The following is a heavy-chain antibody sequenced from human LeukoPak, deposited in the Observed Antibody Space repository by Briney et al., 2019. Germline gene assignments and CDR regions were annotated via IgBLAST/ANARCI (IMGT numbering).Heavy chain of an antibody. CDR1: GYTFTSYY. D-gene: IGHD6-19*01. CDR3: ARTVAVAETDY. V-gene: IGHV1-46*01. J-gene: IGHJ4*02. Sequence: ASVKVSCKASGYTFTSYYMHWVRQAPGQGLEWTGIINPSGGSTRYAQKFQGRVTMTRDTSTSTVYMELSSLRSEDTAVYYCARTVAVAETDYWGQGTLVTVSS. CDR2: INPSGGST.